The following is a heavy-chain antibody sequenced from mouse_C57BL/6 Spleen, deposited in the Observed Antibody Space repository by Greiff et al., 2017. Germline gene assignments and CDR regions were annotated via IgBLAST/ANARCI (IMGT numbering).Heavy chain of an antibody. V-gene: IGHV1-9*01. CDR3: ARGGYYYGGSSKDGYFDY. CDR2: ILPGSGST. CDR1: GYTFTGYW. Sequence: QVQLQQSGAELMKPGASVKLSCKATGYTFTGYWIEWVKQRPGHGLEWIGEILPGSGSTNYNEKFKGKATFTADTSSNTAYVQLSSLTTEDSAISVCARGGYYYGGSSKDGYFDYWGQGTTLTVSS. J-gene: IGHJ2*01. D-gene: IGHD1-1*01.